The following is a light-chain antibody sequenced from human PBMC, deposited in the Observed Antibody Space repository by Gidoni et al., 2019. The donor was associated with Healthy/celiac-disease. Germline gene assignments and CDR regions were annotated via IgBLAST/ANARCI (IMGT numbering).Light chain of an antibody. Sequence: SYELTQPPSVSVSPGQTASITCSGDKLGDKYACWYQQKPGQSPVLVIYQDSKRPSGIPERFSGSNSGNTATLTISGTQAMDEADYYCQAWDSSTPEGGVVFGGGTKLTVL. J-gene: IGLJ2*01. CDR3: QAWDSSTPEGGVV. V-gene: IGLV3-1*01. CDR1: KLGDKY. CDR2: QDS.